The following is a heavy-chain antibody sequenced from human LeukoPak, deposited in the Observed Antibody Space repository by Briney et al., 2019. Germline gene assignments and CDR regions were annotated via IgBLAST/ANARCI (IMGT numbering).Heavy chain of an antibody. D-gene: IGHD6-19*01. J-gene: IGHJ4*02. CDR1: GYTFTSYY. CDR3: ARVGSSGWSILPDY. CDR2: INPSGGST. V-gene: IGHV1-46*01. Sequence: ASVKVSCKASGYTFTSYYMHWVRQAPGQGLEWMGIINPSGGSTSYAQKFQGRVTMTRDTSISTAYMELSRLRSDDTTVYYCARVGSSGWSILPDYWGQGTLVTVSS.